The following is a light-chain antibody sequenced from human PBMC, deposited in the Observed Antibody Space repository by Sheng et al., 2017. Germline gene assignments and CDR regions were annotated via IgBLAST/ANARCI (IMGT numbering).Light chain of an antibody. V-gene: IGLV3-1*01. CDR1: KLGDKY. Sequence: SYELTQPPSVSVSPGQTASITCSGDKLGDKYACWYQQKPGQSSVLVIYQDTTRPSGIPERFSGSNSGNTATLTISGTQAMDEADYYCQAWDSSTVVFGGGTKLTVL. CDR2: QDT. CDR3: QAWDSSTVV. J-gene: IGLJ2*01.